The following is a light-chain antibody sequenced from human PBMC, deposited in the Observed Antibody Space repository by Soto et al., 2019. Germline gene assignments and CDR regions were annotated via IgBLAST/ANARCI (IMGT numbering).Light chain of an antibody. CDR1: QSISTS. CDR2: TSS. J-gene: IGKJ1*01. Sequence: DIQLTQSPSSLSASVGDRVTITCRASQSISTSLNWYQQKPGKAPNLLIFTSSNLESGVPSRFSGSGSGTDFTLTTSSLQPEDFATYFCQQGYSRPRTFGQGTKVDIX. CDR3: QQGYSRPRT. V-gene: IGKV1-39*01.